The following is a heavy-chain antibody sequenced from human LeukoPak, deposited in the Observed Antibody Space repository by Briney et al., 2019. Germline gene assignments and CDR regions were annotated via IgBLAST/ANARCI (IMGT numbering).Heavy chain of an antibody. CDR3: TRDVSRGYMDL. Sequence: ASVKVSCKASRYTFSDYGVTWVRQAPGQGLDWMGWISVSSGTTTYAEDFQGRLTISTDSSTGTAYMEIRSLRPDDTAVYFCTRDVSRGYMDLWG. V-gene: IGHV1-18*01. CDR1: RYTFSDYG. J-gene: IGHJ6*03. CDR2: ISVSSGTT.